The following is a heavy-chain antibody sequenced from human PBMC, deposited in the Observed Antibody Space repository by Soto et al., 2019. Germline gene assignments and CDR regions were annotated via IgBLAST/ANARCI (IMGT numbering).Heavy chain of an antibody. CDR2: IYYSGST. Sequence: SETLSLTCTVSGGSISSYYWSWIRQPPWKGLEWIGYIYYSGSTNYNPSLKSRVTISVDTSKNQFSLKLSSVTAADTAVYYCARVAGYYYDSSGYYPPDYWGQGTLVTVSS. V-gene: IGHV4-59*01. CDR1: GGSISSYY. CDR3: ARVAGYYYDSSGYYPPDY. D-gene: IGHD3-22*01. J-gene: IGHJ4*02.